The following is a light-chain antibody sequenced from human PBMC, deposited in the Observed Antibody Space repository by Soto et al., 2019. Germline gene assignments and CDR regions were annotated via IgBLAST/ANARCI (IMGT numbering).Light chain of an antibody. CDR3: QQRNNWPPEIT. J-gene: IGKJ5*01. CDR1: QSVRIY. Sequence: EIVLTQSPATMSLSPGERATLSCRASQSVRIYLAWYQQQPGQAPRLLIFYASNGATGIPARFSGSGSGTDVTLTISSIEPEDFAVYYCQQRNNWPPEITFGQGTRLEIK. V-gene: IGKV3-11*01. CDR2: YAS.